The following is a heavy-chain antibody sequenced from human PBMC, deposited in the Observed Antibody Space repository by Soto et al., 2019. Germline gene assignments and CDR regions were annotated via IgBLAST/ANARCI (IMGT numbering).Heavy chain of an antibody. D-gene: IGHD2-15*01. CDR2: IYYSGST. V-gene: IGHV4-61*01. CDR1: GGSVSSGSYY. Sequence: SDTLSLTWTVSGGSVSSGSYYWSWIRQTPGKGLEWIGYIYYSGSTNYNPSLKSRVTISVDTSKNQFSLKLSSVTAADTAVYYCARGGNPYHYYYYYGMDVWGQGTTVTVSS. J-gene: IGHJ6*02. CDR3: ARGGNPYHYYYYYGMDV.